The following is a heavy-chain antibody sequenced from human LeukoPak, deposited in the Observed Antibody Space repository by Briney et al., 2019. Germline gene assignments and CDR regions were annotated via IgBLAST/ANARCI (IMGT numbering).Heavy chain of an antibody. V-gene: IGHV3-30*18. CDR1: GFTFSSYG. Sequence: PGGSLRLSCAASGFTFSSYGMHWVRQAPGKGLEWVAGISYDGSSKYYADSVKGRFTISRDNSRNTLYLQMNSLRAEDTALYYCAKGTHSAYNSGCAYWGQGTLVTVSS. CDR3: AKGTHSAYNSGCAY. J-gene: IGHJ4*02. CDR2: ISYDGSSK. D-gene: IGHD5-12*01.